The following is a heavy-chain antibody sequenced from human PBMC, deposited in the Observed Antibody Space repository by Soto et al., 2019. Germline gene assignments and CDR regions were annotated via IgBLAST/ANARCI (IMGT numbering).Heavy chain of an antibody. CDR1: GGTFSSYA. Sequence: ASVKVSCKASGGTFSSYAISWVRQAPGQGLEWMGGIIPIFGTANYAQKFQGRVTITADESTSTAYMELSSLRSEDTAVYYCARADKGVYYYDSSGYLMDVWGQGTTVTVSS. CDR3: ARADKGVYYYDSSGYLMDV. CDR2: IIPIFGTA. J-gene: IGHJ6*02. V-gene: IGHV1-69*13. D-gene: IGHD3-22*01.